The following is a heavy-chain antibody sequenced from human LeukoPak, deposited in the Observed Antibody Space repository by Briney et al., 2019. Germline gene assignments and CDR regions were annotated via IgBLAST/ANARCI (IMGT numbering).Heavy chain of an antibody. CDR3: ARYSDFWTGYYYYMDV. Sequence: SETLSLTCTVSGYSISSGYYWGWIRQPPGKGLEWIGSIYHSGSTYYNPSLKSRVTISVDTSKNQFSLKLSSVTAADTAVYYCARYSDFWTGYYYYMDVWGKGTTVTISS. D-gene: IGHD3-3*01. CDR2: IYHSGST. CDR1: GYSISSGYY. J-gene: IGHJ6*03. V-gene: IGHV4-38-2*02.